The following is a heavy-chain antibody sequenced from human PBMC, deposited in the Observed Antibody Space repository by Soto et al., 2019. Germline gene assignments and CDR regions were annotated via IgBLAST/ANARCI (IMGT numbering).Heavy chain of an antibody. D-gene: IGHD2-8*01. J-gene: IGHJ6*02. V-gene: IGHV7-4-1*01. CDR1: GYTFTSYA. Sequence: GASVKVSCKASGYTFTSYAMNWVRQAPGQGLEWMGWINTNTGNPTYAQGFTGRFVFSLDTSVSTAYLQICSLKAEDTAVYYCARDGGGYCTNGVCYDPRGYYYYYGMDVWGQGTTVTVSS. CDR3: ARDGGGYCTNGVCYDPRGYYYYYGMDV. CDR2: INTNTGNP.